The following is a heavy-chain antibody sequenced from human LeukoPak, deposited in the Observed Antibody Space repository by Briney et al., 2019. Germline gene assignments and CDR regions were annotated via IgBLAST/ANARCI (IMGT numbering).Heavy chain of an antibody. CDR2: IYYSGST. CDR3: ARVVLDYSSGWYIDY. CDR1: GGSISSGDYY. D-gene: IGHD6-19*01. J-gene: IGHJ4*02. V-gene: IGHV4-30-4*08. Sequence: SETLSLTCTVSGGSISSGDYYWRWIRQPPGKGLEWIGYIYYSGSTYYNPSLKSRVTISVDTSKNQFSLKLSSVTAADTAVYYCARVVLDYSSGWYIDYWGQETLVTVSS.